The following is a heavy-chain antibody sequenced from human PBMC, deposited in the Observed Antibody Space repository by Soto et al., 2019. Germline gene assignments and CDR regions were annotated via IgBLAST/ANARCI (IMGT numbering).Heavy chain of an antibody. J-gene: IGHJ6*02. CDR3: ARDGSMVRGVIKYYYGMDV. V-gene: IGHV1-2*04. Sequence: ASVKVSCKASGYTFTGYYMHWVRQAPGQGLDWIGFFNPNSGGTYYAQKFQGWVTMTRDTSISTAYMELSRLRSDDTAVYYCARDGSMVRGVIKYYYGMDVWGQGTTVTVSS. D-gene: IGHD3-10*01. CDR2: FNPNSGGT. CDR1: GYTFTGYY.